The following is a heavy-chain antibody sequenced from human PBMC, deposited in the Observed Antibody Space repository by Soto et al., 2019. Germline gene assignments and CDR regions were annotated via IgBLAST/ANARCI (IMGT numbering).Heavy chain of an antibody. CDR2: INPATGAA. CDR1: GYPVTAYY. CDR3: ARGGGVGVAGSADFDM. V-gene: IGHV1-2*02. Sequence: QLHLVQSGAVVKKPGASVTVSCSASGYPVTAYYMHWVRQAPGRGLEWMGGINPATGAAKYTKTFQGRVNMPMDPSTRSVFMELSGLTSEDTAVFYCARGGGVGVAGSADFDMWGQGTLVTVSS. J-gene: IGHJ3*02. D-gene: IGHD3-3*01.